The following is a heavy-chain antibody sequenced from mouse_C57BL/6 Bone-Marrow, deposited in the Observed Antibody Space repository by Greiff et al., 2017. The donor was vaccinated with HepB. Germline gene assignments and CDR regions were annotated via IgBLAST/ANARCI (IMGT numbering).Heavy chain of an antibody. CDR2: IRLKSDNYAT. CDR3: TDWDGPPFDY. D-gene: IGHD4-1*01. V-gene: IGHV6-3*01. Sequence: EVKVEESGGGLVQPGGSMKLSCVASGFTFSNYWMNWVRQSPEKGLEWVAQIRLKSDNYATHYAESVKGRFTISRDDSKSSVYLQMTNLRAEDTRSYYCTDWDGPPFDYWGQGTTLTVSS. J-gene: IGHJ2*01. CDR1: GFTFSNYW.